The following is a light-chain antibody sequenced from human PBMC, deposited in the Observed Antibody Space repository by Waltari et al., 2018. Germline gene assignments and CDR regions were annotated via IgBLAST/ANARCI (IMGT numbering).Light chain of an antibody. Sequence: EIVVTQSPATLPVSPGESATLSRRASQDVSNNVAWYQQKAGQVPRLLIYDSSTRATGIPARCSGSGFGTEFTLTISSLQSEDFAVFYCQHYHNFPSAFGQGTRLEIK. CDR2: DSS. J-gene: IGKJ5*01. V-gene: IGKV3-15*01. CDR1: QDVSNN. CDR3: QHYHNFPSA.